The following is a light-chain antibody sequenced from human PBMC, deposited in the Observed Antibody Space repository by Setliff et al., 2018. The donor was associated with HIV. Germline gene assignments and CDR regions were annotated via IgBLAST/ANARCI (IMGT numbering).Light chain of an antibody. V-gene: IGLV1-51*01. CDR3: GTWDSALSSVV. J-gene: IGLJ2*01. CDR2: DNN. CDR1: ASNLGNHH. Sequence: QSVLTQPPSLSAAPGQKVTISCSGSASNLGNHHVSWYQHLPGTAPKLLIYDNNKRPSEIPDRFSGSRSAASATLAITGLQTGDEADYYCGTWDSALSSVVFGGGTKVTVL.